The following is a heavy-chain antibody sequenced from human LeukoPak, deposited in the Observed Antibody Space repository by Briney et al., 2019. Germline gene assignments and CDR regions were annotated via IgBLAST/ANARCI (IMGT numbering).Heavy chain of an antibody. CDR1: GGSISSYY. D-gene: IGHD3-16*02. Sequence: SETLSLTCTVSGGSISSYYWSWIRQPPGKGLEWIGYIYYSGSTNYNPSLKSRVTISVDTSKNQFSLKLSSVTAADTAVYYCARGHRDYDYVWGSYRSYYFDYWGQGTLVTVSS. J-gene: IGHJ4*02. CDR3: ARGHRDYDYVWGSYRSYYFDY. V-gene: IGHV4-59*12. CDR2: IYYSGST.